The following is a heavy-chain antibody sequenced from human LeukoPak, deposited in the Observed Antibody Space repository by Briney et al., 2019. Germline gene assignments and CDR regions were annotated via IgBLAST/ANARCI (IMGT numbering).Heavy chain of an antibody. CDR1: GFTFSSYG. Sequence: PGRSLRLSCAASGFTFSSYGMHWVRQAPGKGLEWVAVISYDGSNKYYADSVKGRFTISRDNSKNTLYLQMNSLRAEDTAVYYCAGGGYLDYWGQGTLVTVSS. D-gene: IGHD2-15*01. J-gene: IGHJ4*02. CDR3: AGGGYLDY. V-gene: IGHV3-30*03. CDR2: ISYDGSNK.